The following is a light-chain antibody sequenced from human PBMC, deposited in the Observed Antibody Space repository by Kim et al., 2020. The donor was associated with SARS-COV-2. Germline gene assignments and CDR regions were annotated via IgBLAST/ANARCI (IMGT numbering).Light chain of an antibody. J-gene: IGKJ1*01. CDR2: KAS. CDR3: QQYKTSPWT. Sequence: DIQMTQSPSTLSASVGERVTITCRASQSISSYLAWYQQKPGKAPELLIYKASILESGVTSRFSGSGSGTEFTLTISSLQPDDFASFYCQQYKTSPWTFGQGTKVDIK. V-gene: IGKV1-5*03. CDR1: QSISSY.